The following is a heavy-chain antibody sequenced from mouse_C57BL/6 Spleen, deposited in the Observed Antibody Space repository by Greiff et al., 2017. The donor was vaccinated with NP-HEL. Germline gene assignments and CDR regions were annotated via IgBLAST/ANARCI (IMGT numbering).Heavy chain of an antibody. D-gene: IGHD1-1*01. CDR2: IYPGDGDT. J-gene: IGHJ2*01. CDR1: GYAFSSSW. Sequence: QVQLQQSGPELVKPGASVKISCKASGYAFSSSWMNWVKQRPGKGLEWIGRIYPGDGDTNYNGKFKGKATLTADKSSSTAYMQLSSLTSEDSAVYFCAPYYGSNPYFDYWGQGTTLTVSS. V-gene: IGHV1-82*01. CDR3: APYYGSNPYFDY.